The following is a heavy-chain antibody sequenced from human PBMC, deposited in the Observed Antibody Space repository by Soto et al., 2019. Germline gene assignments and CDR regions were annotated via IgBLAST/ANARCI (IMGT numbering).Heavy chain of an antibody. CDR3: ASGTALLGWFDP. CDR2: IYYSGST. J-gene: IGHJ5*02. D-gene: IGHD1-1*01. Sequence: QVQLQESGPGLVKPSQTLSLTCTVSGGSISSGDYYWRWIGQPPGKGLEWIGYIYYSGSTYYNPSLTSRVTISVDTSKNQFSLKLSSVTAADTAVYYCASGTALLGWFDPWGQGTLVTVSS. CDR1: GGSISSGDYY. V-gene: IGHV4-30-4*01.